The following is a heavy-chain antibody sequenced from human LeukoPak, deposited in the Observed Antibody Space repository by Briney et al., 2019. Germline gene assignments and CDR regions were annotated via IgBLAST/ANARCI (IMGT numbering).Heavy chain of an antibody. CDR2: IDAGNGDT. CDR1: GYTFSNYA. Sequence: ASVKVSCKASGYTFSNYAMHWVRQATGQRFEWMGWIDAGNGDTRYSQKFQGRVTITRDTSASTAYIELRSLRSEDTATYYCARGSTSDWPLDHWGQETLVTISS. V-gene: IGHV1-3*01. J-gene: IGHJ4*02. D-gene: IGHD2-2*01. CDR3: ARGSTSDWPLDH.